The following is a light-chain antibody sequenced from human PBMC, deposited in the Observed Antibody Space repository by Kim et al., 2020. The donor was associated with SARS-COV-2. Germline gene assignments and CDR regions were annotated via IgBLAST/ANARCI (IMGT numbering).Light chain of an antibody. Sequence: ASVGDRVTSTCRASQDISNYLVWFQQKPGEAPKSLIYGASSLQSGVPSKFSGSGSGTDFTLTISNLQPEDSATYYCQHFRSYPLTFGGGTKVDIK. CDR1: QDISNY. CDR2: GAS. J-gene: IGKJ4*01. CDR3: QHFRSYPLT. V-gene: IGKV1-16*02.